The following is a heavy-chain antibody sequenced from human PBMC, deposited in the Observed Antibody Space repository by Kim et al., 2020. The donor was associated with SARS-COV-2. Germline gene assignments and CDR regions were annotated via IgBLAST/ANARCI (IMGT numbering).Heavy chain of an antibody. CDR3: VRDRGGCFTNAFD. CDR2: IKQDCREE. CDR1: GYTFSSYW. Sequence: GGSLRLSCAASGYTFSSYWLSWVRQAPGKGLQWVANIKQDCREEHFLDSVRGRFTNSRDNSKHSLFLQIITLRAEDTAVDYYVRDRGGCFTNAFD. J-gene: IGHJ3*01. V-gene: IGHV3-7*01. D-gene: IGHD3-10*01.